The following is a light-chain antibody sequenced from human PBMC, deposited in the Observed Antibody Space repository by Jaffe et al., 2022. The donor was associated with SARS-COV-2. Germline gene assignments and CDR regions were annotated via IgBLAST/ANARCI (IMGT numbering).Light chain of an antibody. CDR3: QTADSSGTYYV. Sequence: SYELTQPPSVSVSPGQTARITCSGDALPKQYAYWYQQKPGQAPVLVMYKDSERPSGTPERFSGASSGTTVTLTISGVQAEDEADYYCQTADSSGTYYVFGTGTKVTVL. CDR2: KDS. V-gene: IGLV3-25*03. J-gene: IGLJ1*01. CDR1: ALPKQY.